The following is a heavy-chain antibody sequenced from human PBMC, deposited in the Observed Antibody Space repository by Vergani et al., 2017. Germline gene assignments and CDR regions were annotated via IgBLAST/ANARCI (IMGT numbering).Heavy chain of an antibody. CDR3: ARSGVVVPAAIGGWFDP. V-gene: IGHV1-69*02. D-gene: IGHD2-2*02. Sequence: QVQLVRSGAEVKKPGSSVKVSCKASGGTFSSYTISWVRQAPGQGLEWMGRIIPILGIANYAQKFQGRVTITADKSTSTAYMELSSLRSEDTAVYYCARSGVVVPAAIGGWFDPWGQGTLVTVSS. CDR1: GGTFSSYT. J-gene: IGHJ5*02. CDR2: IIPILGIA.